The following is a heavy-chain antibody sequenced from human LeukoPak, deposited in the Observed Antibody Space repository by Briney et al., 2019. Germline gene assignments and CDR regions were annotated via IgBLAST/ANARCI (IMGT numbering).Heavy chain of an antibody. CDR1: GGSISSYY. Sequence: PSETLSLTCTVSGGSISSYYWSWIRQPPGKGLEWIGYVFYSGSTKYNPSLKSRVTISVDTSKNQFSLKLSSVTAADTAVYYCAGTGLFFDYWNQGTLVTVSS. CDR3: AGTGLFFDY. D-gene: IGHD7-27*01. J-gene: IGHJ4*02. V-gene: IGHV4-59*01. CDR2: VFYSGST.